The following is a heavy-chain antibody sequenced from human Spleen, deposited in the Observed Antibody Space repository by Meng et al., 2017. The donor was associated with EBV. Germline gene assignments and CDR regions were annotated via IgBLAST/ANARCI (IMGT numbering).Heavy chain of an antibody. J-gene: IGHJ4*02. Sequence: QVQLQASGPGLVEPSQTLSLPCTVSGGSFSTGGYYWSWIRQPPGKGLEWIGYISNIGRTYYNPSLKSRVTISVDTSKKQFSLKLSSVTAADTAVYYCARDVGRDYFDPWGRGTLVTVSS. V-gene: IGHV4-30-4*01. CDR1: GGSFSTGGYY. CDR3: ARDVGRDYFDP. CDR2: ISNIGRT.